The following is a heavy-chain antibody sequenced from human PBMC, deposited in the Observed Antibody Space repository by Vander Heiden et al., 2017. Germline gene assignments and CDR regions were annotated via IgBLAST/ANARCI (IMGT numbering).Heavy chain of an antibody. CDR1: GFSLSPYGVG. CDR3: AHRHSASSGWNSGSFDY. CDR2: IYWDDDK. D-gene: IGHD6-19*01. V-gene: IGHV2-5*02. Sequence: QITLKESGPTLVKPTQTLTLTCTFSGFSLSPYGVGVGWIRQPPGKAQEWLVFIYWDDDKRYSPSLKSRLAITKDTSKNQVVLTMTNMDPVDTATYYCAHRHSASSGWNSGSFDYWGQGTLVTVSS. J-gene: IGHJ4*02.